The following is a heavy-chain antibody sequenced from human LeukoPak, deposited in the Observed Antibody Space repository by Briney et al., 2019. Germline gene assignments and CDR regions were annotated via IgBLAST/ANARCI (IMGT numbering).Heavy chain of an antibody. J-gene: IGHJ4*02. D-gene: IGHD3-16*01. CDR2: ISNSGST. CDR3: AKFAGGRTAGYYFDY. V-gene: IGHV3-23*01. CDR1: GFTFSTYA. Sequence: GGSLKLSCAASGFTFSTYAMSGVRQAPGKGLEGGSSISNSGSTYYADSVKGQFTISRDNSKNTLYLQMNSLRAKDTAVYYCAKFAGGRTAGYYFDYWGQGTLVTVSS.